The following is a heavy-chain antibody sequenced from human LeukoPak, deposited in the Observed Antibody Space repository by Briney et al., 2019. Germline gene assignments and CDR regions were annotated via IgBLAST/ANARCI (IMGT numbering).Heavy chain of an antibody. CDR3: AGDRRGGDYGY. J-gene: IGHJ4*02. CDR1: GFTFSTYA. D-gene: IGHD2-21*01. CDR2: ISSGGSNE. Sequence: GGSLRLSCAASGFTFSTYAMHWVRQAPGKGLEWVAVISSGGSNEFYVDSVKGRFTISRDNSKNSLYLQMNSLRAEDTAVYYCAGDRRGGDYGYWGQGTLVTVSS. V-gene: IGHV3-30*04.